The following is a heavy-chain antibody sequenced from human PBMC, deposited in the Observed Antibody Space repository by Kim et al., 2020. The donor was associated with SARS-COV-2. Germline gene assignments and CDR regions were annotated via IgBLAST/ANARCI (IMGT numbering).Heavy chain of an antibody. CDR2: IWYDGSNK. J-gene: IGHJ4*02. D-gene: IGHD6-6*01. Sequence: GGSLRLSCAASGFSFSTYGMHWVRQAPGKGLEWVAMIWYDGSNKYYGDSVKGRFTISRDNSKNTLYLQMNNLRAEDTAVYYCATEYSSSSAFDYWGQGTLVTVSS. V-gene: IGHV3-33*03. CDR3: ATEYSSSSAFDY. CDR1: GFSFSTYG.